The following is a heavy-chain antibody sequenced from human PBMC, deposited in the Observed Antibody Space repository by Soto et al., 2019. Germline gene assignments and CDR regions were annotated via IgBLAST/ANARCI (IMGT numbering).Heavy chain of an antibody. CDR2: IKEDGSEK. Sequence: QLVESGGGLVQPGGSLRLSCAASGFTFSNYWMPWVRQAQGKGLEWVANIKEDGSEKYYVDSVKGRFTISRDNAKNSLYLQMNSLRAEDTAVYYCARSLDRWFDPWGQGTLVTVSS. J-gene: IGHJ5*02. V-gene: IGHV3-7*01. CDR1: GFTFSNYW. CDR3: ARSLDRWFDP.